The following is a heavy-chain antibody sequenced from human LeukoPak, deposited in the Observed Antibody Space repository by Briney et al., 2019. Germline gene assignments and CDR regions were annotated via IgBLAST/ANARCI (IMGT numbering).Heavy chain of an antibody. CDR3: AREVRAAIAHDAFDI. CDR1: GGSISSYY. V-gene: IGHV4-59*01. CDR2: IYYSGST. J-gene: IGHJ3*02. D-gene: IGHD5-18*01. Sequence: SETLSLTCTVSGGSISSYYWSWIRQPPGKGLEWIGYIYYSGSTNYNPSLKSRVTISVDTSKNQFSLKLSSVTAADTAVYYCAREVRAAIAHDAFDIWGQGTMVTVSS.